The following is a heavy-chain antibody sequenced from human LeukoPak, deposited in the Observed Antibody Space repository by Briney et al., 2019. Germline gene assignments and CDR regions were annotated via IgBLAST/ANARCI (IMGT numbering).Heavy chain of an antibody. Sequence: GGSLRLSCAASGFTFSSYAMSWVRQAPGKGLEWVSAISGSGGSTYYADSVKGRFTISRDNSKNTLYLKMNSLRAEDTAVYYCAKGLLRYFDWSAFDIWGQGTMVTVSS. J-gene: IGHJ3*02. D-gene: IGHD3-9*01. CDR2: ISGSGGST. CDR1: GFTFSSYA. CDR3: AKGLLRYFDWSAFDI. V-gene: IGHV3-23*01.